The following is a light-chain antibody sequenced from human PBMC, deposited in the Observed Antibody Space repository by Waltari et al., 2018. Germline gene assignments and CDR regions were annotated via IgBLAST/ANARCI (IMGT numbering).Light chain of an antibody. J-gene: IGLJ1*01. CDR2: EVS. Sequence: QSALTQPASVSGSPGQSITISCPGTSSDVGNYNLVSWYQQPPGKAPKLMIYEVSQRPSGVSNRFSGSKSGNTASLTISGLQPEDETDYYCCSYAGHSTYVFGTGIKVTVL. V-gene: IGLV2-23*02. CDR1: SSDVGNYNL. CDR3: CSYAGHSTYV.